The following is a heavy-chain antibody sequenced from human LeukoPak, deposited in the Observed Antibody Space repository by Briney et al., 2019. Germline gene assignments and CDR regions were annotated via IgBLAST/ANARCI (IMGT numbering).Heavy chain of an antibody. J-gene: IGHJ4*01. CDR2: INHSGST. Sequence: SETLSLTCAVYGGSFSGYYWSWIRQPPGKGLEWIGEINHSGSTNYNPSLKSRVTISVDTSKNQFSLKLSSVTAADTAVYYCARLQATVTIHAYFDYWGQGTLVTVSS. V-gene: IGHV4-34*01. D-gene: IGHD4-17*01. CDR3: ARLQATVTIHAYFDY. CDR1: GGSFSGYY.